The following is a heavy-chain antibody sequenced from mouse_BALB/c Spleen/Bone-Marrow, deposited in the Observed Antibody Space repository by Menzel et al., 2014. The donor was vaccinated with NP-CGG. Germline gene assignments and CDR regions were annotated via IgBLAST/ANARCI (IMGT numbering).Heavy chain of an antibody. V-gene: IGHV3-8*02. CDR1: GDSITSGY. J-gene: IGHJ2*01. D-gene: IGHD2-4*01. CDR3: ARYKGYYNHDGDYFVY. CDR2: ISYSGST. Sequence: DVHLVESGPSLVKPSQTLSLACSVTGDSITSGYWNWIRKFPGNKLEYMGYISYSGSTYYNPSLKSRISITRDTSKNQYYLQLNSVTIEDTATYYCARYKGYYNHDGDYFVYWGQGTTLTVSS.